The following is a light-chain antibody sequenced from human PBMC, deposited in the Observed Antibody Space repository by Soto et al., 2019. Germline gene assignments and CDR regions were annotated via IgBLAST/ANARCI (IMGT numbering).Light chain of an antibody. CDR1: QSVSSY. CDR2: ATS. CDR3: QQLNDYPIT. V-gene: IGKV1-39*01. J-gene: IGKJ5*01. Sequence: DIQMTQSPSSLSASVGDRVTITCRASQSVSSYLNWYQQKPGKAPKLLIHATSTLQSGVPPRFSGSGSGTDFTLTISSLQPEDFATYYCQQLNDYPITFGQGTRLEIK.